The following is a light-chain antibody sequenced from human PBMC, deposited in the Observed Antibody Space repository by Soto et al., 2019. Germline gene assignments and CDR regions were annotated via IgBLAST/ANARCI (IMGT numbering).Light chain of an antibody. J-gene: IGLJ2*01. CDR3: SSYTSDNTRV. CDR2: EVS. Sequence: QSVLTQPASVSGSPGQSITISCTGTSSDVGGYNYVSWYQHSPGKAPKLIIYEVSYRPSGVSNRFSASKSGNAASLTISGLQPEDEADYYCSSYTSDNTRVFGGGTKVTVL. V-gene: IGLV2-14*01. CDR1: SSDVGGYNY.